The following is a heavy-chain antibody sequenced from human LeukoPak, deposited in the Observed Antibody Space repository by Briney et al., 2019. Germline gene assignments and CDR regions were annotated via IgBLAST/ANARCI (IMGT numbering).Heavy chain of an antibody. D-gene: IGHD3-16*01. CDR3: AREGGRYNWFDP. CDR2: INHSGST. CDR1: GGSFSGYY. Sequence: SSETLSLICAVYGGSFSGYYWSWIRQPPGKGLEWIGEINHSGSTNYNPSLKSRVTISVDTSKNQFSLKLSSVTAADTAVYYCAREGGRYNWFDPWGQGTLVTVSS. V-gene: IGHV4-34*01. J-gene: IGHJ5*02.